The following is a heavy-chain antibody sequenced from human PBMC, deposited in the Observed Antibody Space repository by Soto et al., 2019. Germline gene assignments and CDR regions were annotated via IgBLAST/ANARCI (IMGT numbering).Heavy chain of an antibody. V-gene: IGHV3-53*02. D-gene: IGHD1-7*01. Sequence: EVQLVETGGGLIQPGGSLRLSCAASGFTVSSNYMSWVRQAPGKGLEWVSYISPKTGNTYYADSVKGRFTISRDSAKNSVFLQMNSLRDEDTAVYYCARSNYAYDYWGQGTLVSVSS. CDR1: GFTVSSNY. J-gene: IGHJ4*02. CDR2: ISPKTGNT. CDR3: ARSNYAYDY.